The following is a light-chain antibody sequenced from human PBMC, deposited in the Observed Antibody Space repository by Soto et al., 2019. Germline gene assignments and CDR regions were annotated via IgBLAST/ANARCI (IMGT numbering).Light chain of an antibody. CDR1: SSDVGGYNY. CDR2: DVS. Sequence: QPALTRPPSASGFPVESVGISCTGTSSDVGGYNYVSWYQQHPGKAPKLMIYDVSERPSGVPDRFSGSKSGNTASLTVSGLQAEDEADDFCSSYAGTHVVFGTGTKVTVL. J-gene: IGLJ1*01. V-gene: IGLV2-8*01. CDR3: SSYAGTHVV.